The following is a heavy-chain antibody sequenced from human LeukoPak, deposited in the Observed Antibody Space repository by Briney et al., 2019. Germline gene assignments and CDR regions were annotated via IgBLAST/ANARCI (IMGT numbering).Heavy chain of an antibody. CDR2: IYYSGST. CDR1: GGSISSYY. V-gene: IGHV4-59*01. Sequence: SETLSLTCTVSGGSISSYYWSWIRQPPVKGLEWIGYIYYSGSTNYNPSLKSRVTISVDTSKNQFSLKLSSVTAADTAVYYCAGVNYDSSATFDYWGQGTLVTVSS. D-gene: IGHD3-22*01. J-gene: IGHJ4*02. CDR3: AGVNYDSSATFDY.